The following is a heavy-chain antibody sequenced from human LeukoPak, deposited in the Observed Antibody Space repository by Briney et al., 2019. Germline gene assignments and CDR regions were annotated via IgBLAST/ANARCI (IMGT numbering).Heavy chain of an antibody. D-gene: IGHD5-18*01. J-gene: IGHJ4*02. Sequence: ASVKVSCKASGYTFTSYDINWVRQATGQGLEWMGWMNPNSGNTGYAQKFQGRVTITRNTSISTAYMELSSLRSEDTAVYYCARVVTGYSYGYDDYWGQGTLVTVSS. V-gene: IGHV1-8*03. CDR1: GYTFTSYD. CDR3: ARVVTGYSYGYDDY. CDR2: MNPNSGNT.